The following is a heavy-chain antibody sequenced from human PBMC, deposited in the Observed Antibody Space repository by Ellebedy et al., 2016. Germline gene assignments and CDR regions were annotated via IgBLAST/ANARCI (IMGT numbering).Heavy chain of an antibody. V-gene: IGHV1-46*04. D-gene: IGHD3-22*01. CDR1: GYTFTGYY. CDR3: ARALIVVAPAMRYYGMDV. J-gene: IGHJ6*02. CDR2: INPSGGST. Sequence: ASVKVSCKASGYTFTGYYMHWVRQAPGQGLEWMGIINPSGGSTSYAQKLQGRVTMTRDTSTSTVYMELSSLRSEDTAVYYCARALIVVAPAMRYYGMDVWGQGTTVTVSS.